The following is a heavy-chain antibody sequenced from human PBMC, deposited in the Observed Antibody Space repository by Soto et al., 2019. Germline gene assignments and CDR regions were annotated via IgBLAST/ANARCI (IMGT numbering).Heavy chain of an antibody. V-gene: IGHV3-30-3*01. CDR3: ARAKRDSSGWYLVAFDI. D-gene: IGHD6-19*01. CDR1: GFTFSSYA. CDR2: ISYDGSNK. J-gene: IGHJ3*02. Sequence: QVQLVESGGGVVQPGRSLRLSCAASGFTFSSYAMHWVRQAPGKGLEWVAVISYDGSNKYYADSVKGRFTIFRDNSKNTLYLQMNSLRAEDTAVYYCARAKRDSSGWYLVAFDIWGQGTMVTVSS.